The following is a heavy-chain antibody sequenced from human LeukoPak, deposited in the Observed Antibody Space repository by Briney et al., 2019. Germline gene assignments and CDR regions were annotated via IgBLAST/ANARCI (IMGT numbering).Heavy chain of an antibody. CDR2: IYYNGST. Sequence: SETLSLTCTVSGGSISSSSYYWGWIRQPPGKGLEWIGSIYYNGSTYYNPSLKSRVTISVDTSKNQFSLKLSSVTAADTAVYYCARRPYYDFWSGYSDYFDYWGQGTLVTVSS. D-gene: IGHD3-3*01. J-gene: IGHJ4*02. CDR1: GGSISSSSYY. CDR3: ARRPYYDFWSGYSDYFDY. V-gene: IGHV4-39*01.